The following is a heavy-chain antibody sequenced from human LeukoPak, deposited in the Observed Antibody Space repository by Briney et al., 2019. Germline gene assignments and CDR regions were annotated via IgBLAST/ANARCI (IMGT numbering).Heavy chain of an antibody. CDR2: ISYDGSNK. D-gene: IGHD1-1*01. CDR3: ARAPTGTHAFDI. V-gene: IGHV3-30-3*01. J-gene: IGHJ3*02. CDR1: GFTFSSYA. Sequence: GGSLRLSCAASGFTFSSYAMHWVRQAPGKGLEWVAVISYDGSNKYYADSVKGRFTISRDNSKNTLYLQVNSLRAEDTAVYYCARAPTGTHAFDIWGQGTMVTVSS.